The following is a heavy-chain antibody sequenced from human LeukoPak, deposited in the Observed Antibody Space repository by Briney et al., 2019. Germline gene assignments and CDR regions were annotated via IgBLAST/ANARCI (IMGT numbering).Heavy chain of an antibody. Sequence: PGGSLRLSCAASGFTFSNSAMSWVRHAPGEGLEWDSTLSGSGMTTYYADSVKGRFTISRDNSKNTLYLQMNSLRAEDTAVYYCAKGIYSSGWSYFDYWGHGTLVTVSS. CDR2: LSGSGMTT. CDR1: GFTFSNSA. D-gene: IGHD6-19*01. CDR3: AKGIYSSGWSYFDY. J-gene: IGHJ4*01. V-gene: IGHV3-23*01.